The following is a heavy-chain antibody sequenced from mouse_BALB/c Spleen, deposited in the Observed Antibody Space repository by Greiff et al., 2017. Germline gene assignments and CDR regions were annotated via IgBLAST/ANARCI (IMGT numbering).Heavy chain of an antibody. V-gene: IGHV14-3*02. CDR3: ARLLRRYAMDY. CDR2: IDPANGNT. J-gene: IGHJ4*01. Sequence: EVQLQQSGAELVKPGASVKLSCTASGFNIKDTYMHWVKQRPEQGLEWIGRIDPANGNTKYDPKFQGKATITADTSSNTAYLQLSSLTSEDTAVYYCARLLRRYAMDYWGQGTSVTVSS. D-gene: IGHD1-2*01. CDR1: GFNIKDTY.